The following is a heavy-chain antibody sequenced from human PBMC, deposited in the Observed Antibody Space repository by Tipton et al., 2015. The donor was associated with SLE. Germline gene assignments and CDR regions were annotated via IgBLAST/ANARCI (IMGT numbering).Heavy chain of an antibody. CDR3: ARGYPYSSGWSNWFDP. V-gene: IGHV4-59*11. CDR2: IYYSGST. D-gene: IGHD6-19*01. J-gene: IGHJ5*02. CDR1: GGSISSHY. Sequence: TLSLTCTVSGGSISSHYWSWIRQPPGKGLEWIGYIYYSGSTNYNPSLKSRVTISVDTSKNQFSLKLSSVTAADTAVYYCARGYPYSSGWSNWFDPWGQGTLVTVSS.